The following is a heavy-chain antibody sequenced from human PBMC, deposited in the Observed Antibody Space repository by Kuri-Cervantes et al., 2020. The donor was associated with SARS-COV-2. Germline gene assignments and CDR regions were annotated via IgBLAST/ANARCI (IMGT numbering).Heavy chain of an antibody. CDR1: GFTFSTYG. J-gene: IGHJ4*02. CDR2: IQYDGGNE. Sequence: GESLKISCAASGFTFSTYGMHWVRQPPGKGLEWVAFIQYDGGNEYHADSVKGRSTISRDNSKNTLYLQMDSLRAEDTAVYYCAKDLGGSGWHPVDYWGQGTLVTVSS. V-gene: IGHV3-30*02. CDR3: AKDLGGSGWHPVDY. D-gene: IGHD6-19*01.